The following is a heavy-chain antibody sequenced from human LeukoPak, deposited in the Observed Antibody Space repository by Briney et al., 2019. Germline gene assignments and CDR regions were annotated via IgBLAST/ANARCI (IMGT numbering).Heavy chain of an antibody. V-gene: IGHV3-48*01. CDR1: GFTFSSFG. J-gene: IGHJ4*02. D-gene: IGHD3-22*01. CDR2: ISSSSSTI. Sequence: GGSLRLSCAASGFTFSSFGMNWVREAPGRGLEWVSYISSSSSTIYYADSVKGRFTISRDNAKNSLYLQMNSLRAEDTAVYYCAKDRYYDKHYFDYWGQGTLVTVSS. CDR3: AKDRYYDKHYFDY.